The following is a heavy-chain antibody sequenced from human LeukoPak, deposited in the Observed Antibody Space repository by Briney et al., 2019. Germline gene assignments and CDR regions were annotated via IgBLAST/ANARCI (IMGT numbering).Heavy chain of an antibody. J-gene: IGHJ4*02. Sequence: GGSLRLSCAASGFTFSSYWMSWVRQAPGKGLEWVANIKQDGSEKYYVDSVKGRFTISRDNAKNSLYLQMNSLRAEDAAVYYCARAGIMITFGGVTEYYFDYWGQGTLVTVSS. V-gene: IGHV3-7*01. CDR2: IKQDGSEK. D-gene: IGHD3-16*01. CDR1: GFTFSSYW. CDR3: ARAGIMITFGGVTEYYFDY.